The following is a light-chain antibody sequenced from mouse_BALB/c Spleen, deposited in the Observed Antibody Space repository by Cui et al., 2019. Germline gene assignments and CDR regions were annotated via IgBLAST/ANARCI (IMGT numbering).Light chain of an antibody. V-gene: IGKV6-13*01. CDR3: QQYSSYPLT. CDR1: QNVGTA. J-gene: IGKJ2*01. Sequence: DILMNQSQKFMSTSVGDRVSITCKASQNVGTAVAWYQQKPGQSPKLLIYSASNRYTGVPDRFTGSGSGTDFTLTISNMQSEDLADYFCQQYSSYPLTFGGETKLEIK. CDR2: SAS.